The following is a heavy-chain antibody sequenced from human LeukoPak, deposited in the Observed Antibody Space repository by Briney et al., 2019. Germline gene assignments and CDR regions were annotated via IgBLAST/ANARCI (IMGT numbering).Heavy chain of an antibody. CDR2: INTNTGNP. V-gene: IGHV7-4-1*02. CDR3: ARVVVVAATQYRLLRFDP. CDR1: GYTFTSYA. J-gene: IGHJ5*02. D-gene: IGHD2-15*01. Sequence: GASVKVSCKASGYTFTSYAMNWVRQAPGQGLEWMGWINTNTGNPTYAQGFTGRFVFSLDTSVSTAYLQISSLKAEDTAVYYCARVVVVAATQYRLLRFDPWGQGTLVTVSS.